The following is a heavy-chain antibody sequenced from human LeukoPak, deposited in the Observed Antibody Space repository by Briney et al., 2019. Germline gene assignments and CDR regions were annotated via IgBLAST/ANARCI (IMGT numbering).Heavy chain of an antibody. CDR3: ARASGFYGVGYYGMDV. Sequence: SQTLSLTCTVSGGSISSYYWSWLRQPPGKGLEWLGYIYYSGSTNYNTSLKSRVTISVDTSKNQFSLKLCSVTAADTAVYYCARASGFYGVGYYGMDVWGQGTTVTVSS. CDR2: IYYSGST. D-gene: IGHD4-17*01. V-gene: IGHV4-59*01. CDR1: GGSISSYY. J-gene: IGHJ6*02.